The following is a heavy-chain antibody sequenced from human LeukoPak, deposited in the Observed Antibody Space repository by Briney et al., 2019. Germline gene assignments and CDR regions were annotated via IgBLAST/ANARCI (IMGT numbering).Heavy chain of an antibody. Sequence: ASVKVSCKASGYTFTGYYMHWVRQAPGQGLEWMGWINPNSGGTNYAQKFQGRVTMTRDTSISTAYMELSRPRSDDTAVYYCARDLGEVVVAATAIHPTYYYYYGMDVWGQGTTVTVSS. D-gene: IGHD2-15*01. CDR1: GYTFTGYY. CDR2: INPNSGGT. CDR3: ARDLGEVVVAATAIHPTYYYYYGMDV. V-gene: IGHV1-2*02. J-gene: IGHJ6*02.